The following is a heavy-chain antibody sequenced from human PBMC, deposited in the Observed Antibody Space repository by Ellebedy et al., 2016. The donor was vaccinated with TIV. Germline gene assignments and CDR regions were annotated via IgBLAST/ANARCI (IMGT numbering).Heavy chain of an antibody. V-gene: IGHV3-7*01. CDR3: ARRGSYGDYAVQINSWFDT. CDR1: GFRFRSYW. J-gene: IGHJ5*02. D-gene: IGHD4-17*01. Sequence: GESLKISCAASGFRFRSYWMSWVRQAPGKGLEWVANIYQDGGVQYYVDSVKGRFTISRDNADNSLFLKMNSLRAADTAVYYCARRGSYGDYAVQINSWFDTWGRGILVAVSS. CDR2: IYQDGGVQ.